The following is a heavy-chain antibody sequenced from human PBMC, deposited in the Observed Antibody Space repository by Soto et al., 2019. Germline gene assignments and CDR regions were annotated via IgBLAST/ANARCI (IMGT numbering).Heavy chain of an antibody. CDR1: GFTFSSCA. CDR2: IGASGSTT. D-gene: IGHD3-3*01. CDR3: MEQGFGVLYQ. Sequence: PGGSLRLSCAASGFTFSSCAMSWVRQAPGMGLEWVSAIGASGSTTYYADSMKGRFTISRDNSKNSLYLQMNSLRADDTAVYYCMEQGFGVLYQWGQGTLVTVSA. J-gene: IGHJ4*02. V-gene: IGHV3-23*05.